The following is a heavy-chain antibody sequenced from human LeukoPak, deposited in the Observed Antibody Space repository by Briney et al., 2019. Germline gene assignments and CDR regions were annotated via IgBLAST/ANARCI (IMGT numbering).Heavy chain of an antibody. J-gene: IGHJ2*01. V-gene: IGHV4-4*09. CDR2: IHTNGNT. Sequence: SETLSLTCTVSGYSISSSYYWSWIRQSPGMGLEWIAYIHTNGNTNYNPSLKSRVTISLDTSKNQFSLKLSSVTAADTAVYYCAGLAAAATSITYHYFDVWGRGTLVTVSS. D-gene: IGHD6-13*01. CDR3: AGLAAAATSITYHYFDV. CDR1: GYSISSSYY.